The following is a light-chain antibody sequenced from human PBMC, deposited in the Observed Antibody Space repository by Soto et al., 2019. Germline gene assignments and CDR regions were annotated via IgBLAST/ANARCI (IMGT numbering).Light chain of an antibody. CDR1: QSVSRY. CDR2: DAS. J-gene: IGKJ4*01. CDR3: QQRGNWPS. V-gene: IGKV3-11*01. Sequence: EIALTQSPATLSLSPGQRATLSCRASQSVSRYLAWYQQKPGQAPRLLIYDASNRATGIPARFSGGGSGTDFTLTISSLEPEDFAVYYCQQRGNWPSFGGGSKVEIK.